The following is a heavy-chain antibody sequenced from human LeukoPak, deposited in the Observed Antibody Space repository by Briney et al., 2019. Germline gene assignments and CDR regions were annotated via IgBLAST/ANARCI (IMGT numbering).Heavy chain of an antibody. Sequence: PGGSLRLSCVVSGFTFSSFWMSWVRQAPGKGLEWVANIKQDGSEKYYVDSVKGRFTIPRDNAKNSLYLQMNSLRAEDTAVYYCARALRAYSRGYYMDVWGKGTTVTVSS. V-gene: IGHV3-7*01. CDR3: ARALRAYSRGYYMDV. J-gene: IGHJ6*03. CDR2: IKQDGSEK. CDR1: GFTFSSFW. D-gene: IGHD2-21*01.